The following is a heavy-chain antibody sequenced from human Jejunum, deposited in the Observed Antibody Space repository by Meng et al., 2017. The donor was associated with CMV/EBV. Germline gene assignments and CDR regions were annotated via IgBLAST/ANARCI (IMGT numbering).Heavy chain of an antibody. J-gene: IGHJ4*02. V-gene: IGHV4-4*07. CDR3: ARHEVVGTAIFDY. D-gene: IGHD6-19*01. CDR2: IYSSGTT. Sequence: QGPLKESGPGLVKPSETPAPTCTVPGGSISNYYWSWIRQPAGKGLEYIGRIYSSGTTKYNPSLNSRVTMSVDTSKNQFSLKVRSVTAADTAVYLCARHEVVGTAIFDYWGQGTLVTVSS. CDR1: GGSISNYY.